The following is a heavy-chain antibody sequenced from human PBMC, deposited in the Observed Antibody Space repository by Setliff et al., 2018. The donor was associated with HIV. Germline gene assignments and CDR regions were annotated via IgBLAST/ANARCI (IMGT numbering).Heavy chain of an antibody. J-gene: IGHJ1*01. CDR1: GYTLTELS. Sequence: RPSVKVSCKISGYTLTELSIHWVRQAPGKGLEWMANFDPEDGETFYAQKFQGRLTMTEDTSTDTAYMELSSLRSDDTAMYYCATDPGYSSTWYSESFQHWGQGTVVTVSS. CDR2: FDPEDGET. D-gene: IGHD6-13*01. CDR3: ATDPGYSSTWYSESFQH. V-gene: IGHV1-24*01.